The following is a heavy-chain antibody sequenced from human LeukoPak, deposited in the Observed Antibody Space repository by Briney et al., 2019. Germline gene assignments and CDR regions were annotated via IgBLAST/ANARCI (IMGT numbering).Heavy chain of an antibody. V-gene: IGHV3-23*01. Sequence: GGSLRLSCAASGFTFSSYAMSWVRQAPGKGLEWVSAVTGSGGTTYYADSVKGRFTISRDNSKNTLYLQMNSLRAEDTAVYYCAKATAYYSYYYMDVWGKGTTVTVSS. CDR2: VTGSGGTT. CDR3: AKATAYYSYYYMDV. D-gene: IGHD2-21*02. CDR1: GFTFSSYA. J-gene: IGHJ6*03.